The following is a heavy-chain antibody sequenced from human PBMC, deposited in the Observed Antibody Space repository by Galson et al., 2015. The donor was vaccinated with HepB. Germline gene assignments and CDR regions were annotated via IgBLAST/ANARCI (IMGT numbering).Heavy chain of an antibody. V-gene: IGHV3-30*18. D-gene: IGHD5-12*01. Sequence: SLRLSCAASGFTFSSYGMHWVRQAPGKGLEWVAVIAFDGSNKYYADSVKGRFTISRDNSRNTLFLQMNSLRPEDTAVYYCAKASGDDWEDYWGQGTLVTVSS. CDR1: GFTFSSYG. J-gene: IGHJ4*02. CDR3: AKASGDDWEDY. CDR2: IAFDGSNK.